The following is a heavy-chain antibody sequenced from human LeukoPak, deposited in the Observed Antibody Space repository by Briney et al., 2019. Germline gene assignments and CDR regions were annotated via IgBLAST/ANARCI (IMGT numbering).Heavy chain of an antibody. CDR3: AKGIVATIRSVDY. Sequence: PGGSLRLSCAASGFTFSSYGMHWVRQAPGKGLEWVAVISYDGSNKYYADSVKGRFTISRDNSKNTLYLQMNSLRAEDTAVYYCAKGIVATIRSVDYWGQGTLVTVSS. J-gene: IGHJ4*02. CDR1: GFTFSSYG. D-gene: IGHD5-12*01. V-gene: IGHV3-30*18. CDR2: ISYDGSNK.